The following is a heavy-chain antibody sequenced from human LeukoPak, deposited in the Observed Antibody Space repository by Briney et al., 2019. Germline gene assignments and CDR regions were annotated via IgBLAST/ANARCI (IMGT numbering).Heavy chain of an antibody. CDR3: ARDYHSSGRYSPHFQH. D-gene: IGHD6-19*01. CDR1: GYTFTSYA. Sequence: ASVKVSCTASGYTFTSYALNWVRQAPGQGLEWMGWINANTGNPTYAQGFTGRFVFSLDTPVSTAYLQISSLKAEDTAVYYCARDYHSSGRYSPHFQHWGQGTLVTVSS. CDR2: INANTGNP. J-gene: IGHJ1*01. V-gene: IGHV7-4-1*02.